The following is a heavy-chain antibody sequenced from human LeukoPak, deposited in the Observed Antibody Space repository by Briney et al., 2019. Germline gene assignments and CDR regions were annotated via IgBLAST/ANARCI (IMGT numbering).Heavy chain of an antibody. J-gene: IGHJ4*02. CDR1: GFTFSSYA. D-gene: IGHD6-13*01. V-gene: IGHV3-23*01. Sequence: PGGSLRLSCAASGFTFSSYAMSWVRQAPGKGLEWVSAISGSGGSTYYADSVKGRFTISRDNSKNTLYLQMNSLRAEDTAVYYCAKDPPTSYSSSWYEYYFDYWGQGTLVTVSS. CDR3: AKDPPTSYSSSWYEYYFDY. CDR2: ISGSGGST.